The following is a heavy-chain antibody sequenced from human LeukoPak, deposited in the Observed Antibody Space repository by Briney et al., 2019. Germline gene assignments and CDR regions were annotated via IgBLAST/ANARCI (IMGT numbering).Heavy chain of an antibody. Sequence: GGSLRLSCAASGFTFSSYAMSWVRQAPGKGLEWVSAISGSGGSTYYADSVKGRSTISRDNSKNTLYLQMNSLRAEDTAVYYCAKGDMGVVVPAAIYFDYWGQGTLVTVSS. V-gene: IGHV3-23*01. CDR1: GFTFSSYA. CDR3: AKGDMGVVVPAAIYFDY. CDR2: ISGSGGST. D-gene: IGHD2-2*02. J-gene: IGHJ4*02.